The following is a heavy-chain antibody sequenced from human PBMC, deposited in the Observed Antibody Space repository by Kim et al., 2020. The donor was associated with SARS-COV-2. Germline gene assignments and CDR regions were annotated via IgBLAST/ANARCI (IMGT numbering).Heavy chain of an antibody. CDR1: GGTFSSYA. Sequence: SVKVSCKASGGTFSSYAISGVRQAPGQGLEWMGGIIPIFGTANYAQKFQGRVTITADESTSTAYMELSSLRSEDTAVYYCARTKGYSGYVGFDAFDIWGQGKMVTVSS. CDR3: ARTKGYSGYVGFDAFDI. CDR2: IIPIFGTA. J-gene: IGHJ3*02. D-gene: IGHD5-12*01. V-gene: IGHV1-69*13.